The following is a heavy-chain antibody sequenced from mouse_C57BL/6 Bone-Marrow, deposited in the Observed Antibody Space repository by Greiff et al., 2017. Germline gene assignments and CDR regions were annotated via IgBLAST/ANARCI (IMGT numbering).Heavy chain of an antibody. Sequence: QVQLQQPGAELVKPGASVKMSCKASGYTFTSYWITWVKQRPGQGLEWIGDIYPGSGSTNYNEKFKSKATLTVDTSSSPAYMQLSSLTSEDSAVYYCAREDYDGSSRALYAMDYWGQGTSVTVSS. CDR2: IYPGSGST. J-gene: IGHJ4*01. CDR3: AREDYDGSSRALYAMDY. V-gene: IGHV1-55*01. D-gene: IGHD1-1*01. CDR1: GYTFTSYW.